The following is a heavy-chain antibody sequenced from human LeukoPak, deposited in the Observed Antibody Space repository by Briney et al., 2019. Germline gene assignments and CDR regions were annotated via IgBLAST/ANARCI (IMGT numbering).Heavy chain of an antibody. J-gene: IGHJ4*02. V-gene: IGHV4-59*01. Sequence: SQTLSLTCTVSGGSISTYYWSWIRQPPGKGLEWIGYIYYSGSTNYNPSLKSRVTISVDTSKNQLSLKLSSVTAADTAVYYCARAGRGVLSNFDYWGQGTLVTVSS. CDR2: IYYSGST. CDR3: ARAGRGVLSNFDY. CDR1: GGSISTYY. D-gene: IGHD4/OR15-4a*01.